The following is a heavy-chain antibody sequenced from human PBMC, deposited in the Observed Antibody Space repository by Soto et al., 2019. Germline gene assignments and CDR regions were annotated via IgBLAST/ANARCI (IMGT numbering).Heavy chain of an antibody. J-gene: IGHJ4*02. V-gene: IGHV3-30-3*01. Sequence: GGSLRLSCAASGFTFSSYGMHWVRQAPGKGLEWVAVISYDGSNKYYADSVKGRFTISRDNSKNTLYLQMNSLRAEDTAVYYCTVFLDYWGQRTLVTVSS. CDR3: TVFLDY. CDR1: GFTFSSYG. D-gene: IGHD2-21*01. CDR2: ISYDGSNK.